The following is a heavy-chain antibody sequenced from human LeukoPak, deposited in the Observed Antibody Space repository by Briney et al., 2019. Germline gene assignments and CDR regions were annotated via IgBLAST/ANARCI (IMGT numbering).Heavy chain of an antibody. Sequence: SETLSLTCAVYGGSFSGYYWSWIRQPPGKGLEWIGEINHSGSTNCNPSLKSRVTISVDTSKNQFSLKLSSVTAADTAVYYCARGVKGGPGFTADYWGQGTLVTVSS. CDR2: INHSGST. D-gene: IGHD1-26*01. CDR1: GGSFSGYY. CDR3: ARGVKGGPGFTADY. J-gene: IGHJ4*02. V-gene: IGHV4-34*01.